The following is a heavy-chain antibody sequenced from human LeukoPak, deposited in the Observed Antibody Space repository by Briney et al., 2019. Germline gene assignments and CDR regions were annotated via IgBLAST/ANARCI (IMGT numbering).Heavy chain of an antibody. CDR3: ARIAARYYMDV. Sequence: SETLSLTCGVYGGPFSGYYWSWIRQSPGKGLEWIGEINHSGSTNYNPSLKSRVTISVDTSKNQFSLRLSSVTAADTAVYYCARIAARYYMDVWGKGTTVTVSS. CDR2: INHSGST. D-gene: IGHD6-6*01. CDR1: GGPFSGYY. V-gene: IGHV4-34*01. J-gene: IGHJ6*03.